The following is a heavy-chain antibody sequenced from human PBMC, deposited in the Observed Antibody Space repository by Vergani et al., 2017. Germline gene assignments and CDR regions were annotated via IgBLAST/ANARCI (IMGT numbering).Heavy chain of an antibody. D-gene: IGHD4-23*01. V-gene: IGHV2-5*02. J-gene: IGHJ3*01. CDR1: GFSLSTSAVG. Sequence: QITLKASGPTLVKPTQTLSLTCTFSGFSLSTSAVGVGLIRQPPGKALEWLALIYWDDGKRYSPSLKSKLTFTKDTSKNQIILTLTNMDPVDTAPYFYAHGHTERWGGFDVWGQGTMVTVSS. CDR2: IYWDDGK. CDR3: AHGHTERWGGFDV.